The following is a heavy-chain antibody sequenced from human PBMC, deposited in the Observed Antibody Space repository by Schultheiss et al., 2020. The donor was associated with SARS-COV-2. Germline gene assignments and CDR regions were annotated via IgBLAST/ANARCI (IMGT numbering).Heavy chain of an antibody. D-gene: IGHD2-2*01. CDR1: GFTFSTYN. Sequence: GGSLRLSCAASGFTFSTYNMNWVRQAPGKGLEWVSYISSYSITKYYADSVKGRFTIARDNAKNSLYLQMDSLRDEDTAVYYCARADCSSSSCSSFGHWGQGTLVTVSS. CDR2: ISSYSITK. J-gene: IGHJ4*02. CDR3: ARADCSSSSCSSFGH. V-gene: IGHV3-48*02.